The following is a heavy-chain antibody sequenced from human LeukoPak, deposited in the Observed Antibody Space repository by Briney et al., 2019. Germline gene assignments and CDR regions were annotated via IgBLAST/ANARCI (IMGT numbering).Heavy chain of an antibody. CDR3: ARVSYYYAIDAFDI. D-gene: IGHD3-10*01. V-gene: IGHV3-66*01. CDR1: GFTVSSNY. Sequence: GGSLRLSCAASGFTVSSNYMSWVRQAPGKGLEWVSVIYGGGSTYYADSVKGRFTISRDNSKNTLYLQMNSLRAEDTAVYYCARVSYYYAIDAFDIWGQGTMVTVSS. CDR2: IYGGGST. J-gene: IGHJ3*02.